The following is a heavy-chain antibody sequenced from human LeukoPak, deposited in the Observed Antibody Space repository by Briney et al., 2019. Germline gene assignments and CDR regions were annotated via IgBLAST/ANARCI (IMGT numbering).Heavy chain of an antibody. J-gene: IGHJ4*02. V-gene: IGHV4-34*01. CDR2: INHSGST. D-gene: IGHD2-2*02. CDR1: GGSFSGYY. Sequence: SETLSLTCAVYGGSFSGYYWSWIRQPPGNGLEWIGEINHSGSTNYNPSLKSRVTISVDTSKNQFSLKLSSVTAADTAVYYCARALRSYCSSTSCYSHFDYWGQGTLVTVSS. CDR3: ARALRSYCSSTSCYSHFDY.